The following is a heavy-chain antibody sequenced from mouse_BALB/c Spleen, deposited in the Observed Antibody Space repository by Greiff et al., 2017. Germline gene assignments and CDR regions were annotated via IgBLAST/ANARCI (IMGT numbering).Heavy chain of an antibody. D-gene: IGHD2-1*01. CDR3: ARAYYGNYQAMDY. V-gene: IGHV2-9*02. CDR1: GFSLTSYG. Sequence: VHLVESGPGLVAPSQSLSITCTVSGFSLTSYGVHWVRQPPGKGLEWLGVIWAGGSTNYNSALMSRLSISKDNSKSQVFLKMNSLQTDDTTMYYCARAYYGNYQAMDYWGQGTSVTVSS. CDR2: IWAGGST. J-gene: IGHJ4*01.